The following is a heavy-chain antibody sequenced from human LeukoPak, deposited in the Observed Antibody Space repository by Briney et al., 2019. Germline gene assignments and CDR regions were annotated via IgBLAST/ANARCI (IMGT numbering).Heavy chain of an antibody. CDR1: GGSIGSYY. J-gene: IGHJ4*02. CDR3: ARIHNWDYYFDY. Sequence: NTSGTLSLTCAVSGGSIGSYYWNWIRQPPGKGLEWIGYIYYSGSTNYNPSLKSRVTISVDTSKNQFSLKLSSVTAADTAVYYCARIHNWDYYFDYWGQGTLVTVSS. D-gene: IGHD1-7*01. CDR2: IYYSGST. V-gene: IGHV4-59*01.